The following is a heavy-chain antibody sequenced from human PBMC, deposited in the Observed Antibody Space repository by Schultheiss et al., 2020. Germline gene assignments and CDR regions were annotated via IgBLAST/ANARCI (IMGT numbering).Heavy chain of an antibody. V-gene: IGHV4-59*04. J-gene: IGHJ4*02. CDR3: ARHAATAIRYRYFDY. CDR2: IYYSGST. CDR1: GGSISSYY. D-gene: IGHD2-2*02. Sequence: SETLSLTCTVSGGSISSYYWSWIRQPPGKGLEWIGYIYYSGSTYYNPSLKSRVAMSVDTSNNQFSLRLSSVTAADTAIYYCARHAATAIRYRYFDYWGQGILVTVSS.